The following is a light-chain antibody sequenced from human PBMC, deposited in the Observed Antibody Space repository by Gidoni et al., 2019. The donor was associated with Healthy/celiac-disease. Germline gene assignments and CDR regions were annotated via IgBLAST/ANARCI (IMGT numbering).Light chain of an antibody. CDR3: QQLNSYPLT. CDR2: AAS. Sequence: DIQLTQSPSFLSASVGDRVTITCRASQGISSYLAWYQQKPGKAPKLLIYAASTLQSGVPSRFSGSGSGTEFNLTISNLQPEDFATYYCQQLNSYPLTFGGGTKVEIK. V-gene: IGKV1-9*01. J-gene: IGKJ4*01. CDR1: QGISSY.